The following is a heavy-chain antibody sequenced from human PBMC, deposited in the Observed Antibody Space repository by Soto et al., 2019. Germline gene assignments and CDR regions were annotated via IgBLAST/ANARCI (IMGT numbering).Heavy chain of an antibody. CDR3: ARDRYYSNYVTDY. V-gene: IGHV3-53*01. Sequence: LRLSCAASGFTVSSNYMSWVRQAPGKGLEWVSVIYSGGSTYYADSVKGRFTISRDNSKNTLYLQMNSLRAEDTAVYYCARDRYYSNYVTDYWGQGTLVTVSS. J-gene: IGHJ4*02. D-gene: IGHD4-4*01. CDR1: GFTVSSNY. CDR2: IYSGGST.